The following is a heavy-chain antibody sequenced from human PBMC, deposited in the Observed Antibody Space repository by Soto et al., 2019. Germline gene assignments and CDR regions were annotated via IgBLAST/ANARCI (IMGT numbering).Heavy chain of an antibody. CDR2: ISSSSSYI. Sequence: WGSLRLSCAASGFTFSSYSMNWVRQAPGKGLEWVSSISSSSSYIYYADSVKGRFTISRDNAKNSLYLQMNSLRAEDTAVYYCARDGNGGQQLGGLFSYYYYGMDVWGQGTTVTVSS. CDR3: ARDGNGGQQLGGLFSYYYYGMDV. J-gene: IGHJ6*02. D-gene: IGHD6-13*01. V-gene: IGHV3-21*01. CDR1: GFTFSSYS.